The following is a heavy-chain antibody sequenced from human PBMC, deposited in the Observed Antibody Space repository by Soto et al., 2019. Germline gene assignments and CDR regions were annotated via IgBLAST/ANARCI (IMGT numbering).Heavy chain of an antibody. Sequence: SETLSLTCTVSGGSVSSGSYYWSWIRQPPGKGLEWIGYIYYSGSTNYNPSLKSRVTISVDTSKNQFSLKLSSVTAADTAVYYCARGYSSSWSHGMDVWGQGTTVTVSS. V-gene: IGHV4-61*01. D-gene: IGHD6-13*01. J-gene: IGHJ6*02. CDR1: GGSVSSGSYY. CDR3: ARGYSSSWSHGMDV. CDR2: IYYSGST.